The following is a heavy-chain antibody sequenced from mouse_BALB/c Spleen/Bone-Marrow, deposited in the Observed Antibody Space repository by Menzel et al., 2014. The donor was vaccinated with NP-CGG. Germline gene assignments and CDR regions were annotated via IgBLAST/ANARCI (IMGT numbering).Heavy chain of an antibody. V-gene: IGHV4-1*02. J-gene: IGHJ2*01. CDR2: INPDSRTT. Sequence: EVKLLESGGGLVQPGGSLKLSCAASGFDFSRYWMSWVRQAPGKGLEWIGEINPDSRTTNYSPSLKDKFIISRDNAKNTLCLRLNKVRSEDTALYYCARPDYYGYLNYWGQGTTLTVSS. D-gene: IGHD1-1*01. CDR1: GFDFSRYW. CDR3: ARPDYYGYLNY.